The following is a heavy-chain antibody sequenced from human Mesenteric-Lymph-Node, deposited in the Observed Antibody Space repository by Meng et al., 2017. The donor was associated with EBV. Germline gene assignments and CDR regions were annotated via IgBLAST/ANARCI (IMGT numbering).Heavy chain of an antibody. CDR2: INTITGIP. Sequence: QVQLVQSGSELREPGASVKVSCKASGDSFSRYEISWLRQAPGQGLEWMGWINTITGIPAYAQGLAGRFVFSLDTSVTTAYLHISSLAADDTAVYFCARRPDSSGWSYRHWGQGTLVTVFS. CDR3: ARRPDSSGWSYRH. CDR1: GDSFSRYE. J-gene: IGHJ1*01. D-gene: IGHD6-13*01. V-gene: IGHV7-4-1*02.